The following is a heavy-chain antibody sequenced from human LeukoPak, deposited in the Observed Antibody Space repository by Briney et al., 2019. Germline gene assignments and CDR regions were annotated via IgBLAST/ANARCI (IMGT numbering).Heavy chain of an antibody. D-gene: IGHD1-14*01. J-gene: IGHJ6*03. CDR1: GFTFNRYN. Sequence: GGSLRLSCAASGFTFNRYNMNWVRRAPGKGLEWVSGINWNGGSTGYADSVKGRFTISRDNAKNSLYLQMNSLRAEDTALYYCARVEIRNYYYYMDVWGKGTTVTVSS. V-gene: IGHV3-20*04. CDR3: ARVEIRNYYYYMDV. CDR2: INWNGGST.